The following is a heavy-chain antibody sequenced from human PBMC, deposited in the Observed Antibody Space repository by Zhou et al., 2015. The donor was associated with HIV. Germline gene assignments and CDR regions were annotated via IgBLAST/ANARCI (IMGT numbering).Heavy chain of an antibody. V-gene: IGHV1-69*01. J-gene: IGHJ4*02. Sequence: QVQVVQSGAEVKKPGSSVKVSCKASGGTFSSYAISWVRQAPGQGLEWMGGIIPIFGTANYAQKFQGRVTITADESTSTAYMELSSLRSEDTAVYYCARALFTFGGLSSHFDYVGPGNPGHRLL. CDR1: GGTFSSYA. D-gene: IGHD3-16*02. CDR3: ARALFTFGGLSSHFDY. CDR2: IIPIFGTA.